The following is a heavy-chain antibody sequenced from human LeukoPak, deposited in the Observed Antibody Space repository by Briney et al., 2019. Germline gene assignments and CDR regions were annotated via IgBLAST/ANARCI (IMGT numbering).Heavy chain of an antibody. CDR1: GYTFTSYY. CDR3: ARTDLDCSSTSCYFAPRDY. J-gene: IGHJ4*02. CDR2: INPSGGST. D-gene: IGHD2-2*01. V-gene: IGHV1-46*01. Sequence: GASVKVSCKASGYTFTSYYMHWVRQAPGQGLEWMGIINPSGGSTSYAQKFQGRVTMTRDTSTSTVYMELSSLRSEDTAVYYCARTDLDCSSTSCYFAPRDYWGQGTLVTVSS.